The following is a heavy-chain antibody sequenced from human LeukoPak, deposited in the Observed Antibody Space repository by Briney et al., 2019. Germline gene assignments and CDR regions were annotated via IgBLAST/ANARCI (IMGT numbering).Heavy chain of an antibody. V-gene: IGHV3-21*01. Sequence: PGGSLRLSSAASGFTFSSYAMNWVRQTPGKGLEWVSSITISSDKYYTDSVKGRFTISRDNAKNSLYLQMSSLKAEDTAVYYCAREISDCCYFDCWGQGTLVTVSS. J-gene: IGHJ4*02. D-gene: IGHD2-21*02. CDR2: ITISSDK. CDR3: AREISDCCYFDC. CDR1: GFTFSSYA.